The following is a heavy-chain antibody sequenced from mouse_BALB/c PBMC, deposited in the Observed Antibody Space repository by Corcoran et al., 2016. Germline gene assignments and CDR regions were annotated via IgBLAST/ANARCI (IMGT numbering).Heavy chain of an antibody. D-gene: IGHD3-2*01. J-gene: IGHJ2*01. CDR3: AKTARATYYFDY. CDR2: IFPGSGNT. CDR1: GYSFTSYY. V-gene: IGHV1-66*01. Sequence: QVQLQQSGPELVKPGASVKISCKASGYSFTSYYIHWVKQRPGQGLEWIGWIFPGSGNTKYNEKFKGKATLTADKSSSTAYMQLSSLTSEDSAVYFCAKTARATYYFDYWGQGTTLTVSS.